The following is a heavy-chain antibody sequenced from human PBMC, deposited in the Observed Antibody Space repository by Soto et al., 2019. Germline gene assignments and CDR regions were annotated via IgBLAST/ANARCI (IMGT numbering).Heavy chain of an antibody. CDR2: IYYSGST. Sequence: SQTHSPTCNVSGGSISSYYWRWIRQPPGKGLEWIGYIYYSGSTNYNPSLKSRVTISVDTSKKQFSLKLSSVTAADTAVYYCAKLPLVLLLGFGYWGQGTLVNVSS. CDR3: AKLPLVLLLGFGY. D-gene: IGHD2-2*01. J-gene: IGHJ4*02. V-gene: IGHV4-59*01. CDR1: GGSISSYY.